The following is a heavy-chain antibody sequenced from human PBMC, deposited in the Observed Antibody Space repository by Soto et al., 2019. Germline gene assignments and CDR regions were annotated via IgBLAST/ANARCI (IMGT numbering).Heavy chain of an antibody. Sequence: PGGSLRLSCAASGFTFSSYWMTWVRQAPGKGLEWVANINQDGSEKYYVDSVKGRFTISRDNTKNSLYLQANSLRAEDTAVYYCARGGNSHGRYEYWGQGTLVTVSS. D-gene: IGHD3-16*02. CDR3: ARGGNSHGRYEY. CDR2: INQDGSEK. CDR1: GFTFSSYW. J-gene: IGHJ4*02. V-gene: IGHV3-7*01.